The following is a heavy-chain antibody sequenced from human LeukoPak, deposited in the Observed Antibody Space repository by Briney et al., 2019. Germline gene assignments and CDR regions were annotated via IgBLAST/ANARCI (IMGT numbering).Heavy chain of an antibody. V-gene: IGHV4-39*01. CDR2: ISYSGST. CDR1: GGSISGGGYY. Sequence: SETLSLTCTVSGGSISGGGYYWGWIRQPPGKGLEWIGSISYSGSTNYNPSLKGRVTISEDTSKNQFSLKVNSVTAEDTAVYYCYSTSGGRPHWGEGTLVTVSS. D-gene: IGHD6-13*01. J-gene: IGHJ4*02. CDR3: YSTSGGRPH.